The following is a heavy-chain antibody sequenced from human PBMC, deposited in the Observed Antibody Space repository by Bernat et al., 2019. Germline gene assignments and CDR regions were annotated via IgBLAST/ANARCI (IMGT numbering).Heavy chain of an antibody. J-gene: IGHJ6*02. Sequence: EVQLVESGGGLVQPGGSRRLSCVGSGFSFSSYWMTWVRQRPGKGLEWVASINEDGSEEQYVDSVKGRFTISRDNTKNSLYLQMNSLRVEDTAVFYCAKRPGYQIGMEVWGQGTTVTVSS. CDR3: AKRPGYQIGMEV. D-gene: IGHD6-13*01. CDR1: GFSFSSYW. V-gene: IGHV3-7*01. CDR2: INEDGSEE.